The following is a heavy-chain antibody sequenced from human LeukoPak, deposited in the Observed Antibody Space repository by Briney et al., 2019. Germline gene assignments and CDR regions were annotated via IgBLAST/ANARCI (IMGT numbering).Heavy chain of an antibody. Sequence: ASVKVSCKASGYTFTSYDINWVRQATGQGLEWMGWMNPNSGNTGYAQKFQGRVTMTRNTSISTAYMKLSSLRSEDTAVYYCARRSVRGVPPDYWGQGTLVTVSS. D-gene: IGHD3-10*01. J-gene: IGHJ4*02. CDR3: ARRSVRGVPPDY. V-gene: IGHV1-8*01. CDR2: MNPNSGNT. CDR1: GYTFTSYD.